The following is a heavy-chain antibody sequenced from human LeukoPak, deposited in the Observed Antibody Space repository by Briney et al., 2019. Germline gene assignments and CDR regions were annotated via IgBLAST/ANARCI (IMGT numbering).Heavy chain of an antibody. Sequence: PGGSLRLSCAASGFTFSDYYMSWIRQAPGKGLEWVSYISSSGSTIYYADSVKGRFTISRDNAKNSLYLQMNSLRAEDTAVYYCAKGETTTVTTLSDYWGQGTLVTVSS. D-gene: IGHD4-17*01. V-gene: IGHV3-11*01. J-gene: IGHJ4*02. CDR2: ISSSGSTI. CDR1: GFTFSDYY. CDR3: AKGETTTVTTLSDY.